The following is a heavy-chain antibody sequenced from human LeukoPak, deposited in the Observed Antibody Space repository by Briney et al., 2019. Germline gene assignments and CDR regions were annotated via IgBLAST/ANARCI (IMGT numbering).Heavy chain of an antibody. D-gene: IGHD1-26*01. CDR1: GFTFSSYG. CDR3: AKDPTYSGSYYWDY. J-gene: IGHJ4*02. CDR2: IWYDGSNK. Sequence: HSGRSLRLSCAASGFTFSSYGMHWVRQAPGKGLEWVAVIWYDGSNKYYADSVKGRFTISRDNSKNTLYLQMNSLRAEDTAVYYCAKDPTYSGSYYWDYWGQGTLVTVSS. V-gene: IGHV3-33*06.